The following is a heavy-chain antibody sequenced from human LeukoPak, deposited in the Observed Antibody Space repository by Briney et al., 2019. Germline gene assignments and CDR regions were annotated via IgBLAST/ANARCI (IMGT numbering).Heavy chain of an antibody. D-gene: IGHD6-19*01. CDR2: IYYSGST. CDR3: ARVLRGRIAVAGTFDY. V-gene: IGHV4-31*03. Sequence: SETLSLTCTVSGGSISSGGYYWSWIRQHPGKGLEWIVYIYYSGSTYYNPSLKSRVTISVDTSKNQFSLKLSSVTAADTAVYYCARVLRGRIAVAGTFDYWGQGTLVTVSS. CDR1: GGSISSGGYY. J-gene: IGHJ4*02.